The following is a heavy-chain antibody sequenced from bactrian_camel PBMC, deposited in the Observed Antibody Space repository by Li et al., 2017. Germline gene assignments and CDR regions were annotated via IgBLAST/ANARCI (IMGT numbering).Heavy chain of an antibody. D-gene: IGHD4*01. CDR3: AASRLGSTINWRQERRYGY. Sequence: VQLVESGGGSVQPGGSLTLSCTVSGYSGSPICIGWFRQAPGKLREGVARVDSDGTIGYEDSVKGRASISDDGAKSTLYLRIDNLKPEDTAMYYCAASRLGSTINWRQERRYGYWGQGTQVTVS. V-gene: IGHV3S44*01. CDR2: RVDSDGTI. J-gene: IGHJ4*01. CDR1: GYSGSPIC.